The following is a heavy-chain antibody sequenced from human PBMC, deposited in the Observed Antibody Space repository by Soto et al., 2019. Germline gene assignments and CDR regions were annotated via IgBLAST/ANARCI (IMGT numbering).Heavy chain of an antibody. J-gene: IGHJ4*02. CDR2: INHSGST. CDR1: GGSFSGYY. Sequence: QVQLQQWGAGLLKPSETLSHTCAVYGGSFSGYYWSWIRQPPGKGLEWIGEINHSGSTNYNPSLKRRVTISVDTSKNQFSLKLSSVTAADTAVYYCARGSRISARPGGFDYWGQGTLVTVSS. CDR3: ARGSRISARPGGFDY. D-gene: IGHD6-6*01. V-gene: IGHV4-34*01.